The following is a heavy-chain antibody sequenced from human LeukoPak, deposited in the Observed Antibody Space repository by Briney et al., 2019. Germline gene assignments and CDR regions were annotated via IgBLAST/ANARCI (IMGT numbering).Heavy chain of an antibody. CDR1: GGSIYNSAYH. CDR3: ARPGEVYYYDSSGYPAHYFDY. D-gene: IGHD3-22*01. V-gene: IGHV4-39*01. Sequence: PSETLSLXCSVSGGSIYNSAYHWGWIRQPPGKGLEWIGSIYYSGITYYNPSLKSRVTISVDTSQNQFSLKLSSVTAADTAVYYCARPGEVYYYDSSGYPAHYFDYWGQGTLVSVSS. J-gene: IGHJ4*02. CDR2: IYYSGIT.